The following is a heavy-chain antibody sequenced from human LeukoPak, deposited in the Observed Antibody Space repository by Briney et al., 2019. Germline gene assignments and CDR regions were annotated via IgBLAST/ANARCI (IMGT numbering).Heavy chain of an antibody. CDR3: ARAAIAYDAFDI. Sequence: SETLPLTCAVYGGSFSGYYWSWIRQPPGKGLEWIGEINHSGSTNYNPPLKSRVTISVDTSKNQFSLKLSSVTAADTAVYYCARAAIAYDAFDIWGQGTMVTVSS. CDR1: GGSFSGYY. J-gene: IGHJ3*02. CDR2: INHSGST. V-gene: IGHV4-34*01.